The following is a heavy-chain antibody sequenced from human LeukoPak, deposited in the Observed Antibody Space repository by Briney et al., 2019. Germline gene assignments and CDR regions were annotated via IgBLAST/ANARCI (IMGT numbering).Heavy chain of an antibody. CDR2: IGIGGNI. CDR3: VRDRDYAFDI. D-gene: IGHD2-21*01. V-gene: IGHV3-48*01. CDR1: GFTFSTFS. J-gene: IGHJ3*02. Sequence: GGSLRLSCAASGFTFSTFSMNWVRQAPGKGLEWVSYIGIGGNIYYTDSVKGRFTISRDNAKNLLYLQMNSLRAEDTAVYFCVRDRDYAFDIGGQGTMVTVSS.